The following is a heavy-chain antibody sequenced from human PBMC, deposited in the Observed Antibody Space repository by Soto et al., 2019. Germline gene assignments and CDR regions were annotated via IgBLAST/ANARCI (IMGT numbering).Heavy chain of an antibody. V-gene: IGHV3-9*01. D-gene: IGHD3-9*01. CDR1: GFTFDDYA. CDR2: FSWNSGSI. CDR3: AKDMTHDILTGYYDY. Sequence: EVQLVESGGGLVQPGRSLRLSCAVSGFTFDDYAMHWVRQAPGKGLEWVSGFSWNSGSIGYADSVKGRFTISRDNAKNSLYLQMNSLRAEDTALYYCAKDMTHDILTGYYDYWGQGTLVTVSS. J-gene: IGHJ4*02.